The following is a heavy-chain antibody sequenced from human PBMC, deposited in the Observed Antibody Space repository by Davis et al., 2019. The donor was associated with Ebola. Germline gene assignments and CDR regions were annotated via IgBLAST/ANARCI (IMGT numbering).Heavy chain of an antibody. CDR2: ISGSGDST. Sequence: ESLKISCAASGFTFSTYAMSWVRQAPGKGLEWVSAISGSGDSTYYADSVKGRFTISRDNSKNTLYLQMNSLRAEDTAVYYCTRSRYYMDVWGKGTTVTVSS. V-gene: IGHV3-23*01. CDR3: TRSRYYMDV. J-gene: IGHJ6*03. CDR1: GFTFSTYA.